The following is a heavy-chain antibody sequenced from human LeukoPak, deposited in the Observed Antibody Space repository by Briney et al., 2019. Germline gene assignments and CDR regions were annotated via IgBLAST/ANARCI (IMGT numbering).Heavy chain of an antibody. D-gene: IGHD3-10*01. Sequence: SETLSLTCTVSGASISSYHWSWIRQPPGKGLEWIGNRFNSGGTSYNASLKSRVTVSVDTSKKQVSLEATSVTAADTAVYYCARRITASGMRDVWGQGTTVTVTS. J-gene: IGHJ6*02. CDR1: GASISSYH. V-gene: IGHV4-59*08. CDR3: ARRITASGMRDV. CDR2: RFNSGGT.